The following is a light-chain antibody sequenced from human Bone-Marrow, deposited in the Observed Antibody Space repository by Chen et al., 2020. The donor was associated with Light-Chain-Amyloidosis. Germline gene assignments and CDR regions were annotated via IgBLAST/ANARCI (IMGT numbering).Light chain of an antibody. CDR2: QAD. CDR1: QLGDKF. Sequence: SYELTQAPSVSVSPGQTAMITCYGNQLGDKFVFWDQQRPAQSPVVVIYQADKRPSGIPERFSGTNSWNTATLTIGGTQTVDEGDYYCQTGDSNTVVFGGGTRLTVL. J-gene: IGLJ2*01. V-gene: IGLV3-1*01. CDR3: QTGDSNTVV.